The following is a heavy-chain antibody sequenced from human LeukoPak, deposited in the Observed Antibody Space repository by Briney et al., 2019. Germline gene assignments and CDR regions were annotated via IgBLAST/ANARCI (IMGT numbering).Heavy chain of an antibody. Sequence: GGSLRLSCAASGFTFSSNATNWVRQAPGKGLEWVSSISMSSTYIYYADSVKGRFTISRDNAKNSLYLQMDSLRDEDTAVYYCTRAPYSSGWYTVDFWGRGTLVTVSS. CDR3: TRAPYSSGWYTVDF. CDR1: GFTFSSNA. CDR2: ISMSSTYI. D-gene: IGHD6-19*01. J-gene: IGHJ4*02. V-gene: IGHV3-21*01.